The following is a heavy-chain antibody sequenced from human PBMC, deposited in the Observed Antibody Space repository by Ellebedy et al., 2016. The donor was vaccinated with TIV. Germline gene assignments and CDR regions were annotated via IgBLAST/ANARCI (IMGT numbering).Heavy chain of an antibody. CDR1: GFSFSSYW. CDR2: INQDGREK. CDR3: ASDGSYGDYRSPTHAFVM. V-gene: IGHV3-7*01. D-gene: IGHD4-17*01. Sequence: GGSLRLSCAASGFSFSSYWMAWVRQAPGKGLEWVANINQDGREKYYVDSVKGRFTISRDNAQTYLYLQMNSLGDDDTAMYYCASDGSYGDYRSPTHAFVMWGQGTMVSVSS. J-gene: IGHJ3*02.